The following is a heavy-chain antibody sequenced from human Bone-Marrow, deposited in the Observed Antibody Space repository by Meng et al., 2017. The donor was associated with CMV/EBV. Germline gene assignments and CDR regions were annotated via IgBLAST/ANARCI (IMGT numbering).Heavy chain of an antibody. CDR2: IKQDGSEK. CDR1: GFTFSSYW. J-gene: IGHJ4*02. Sequence: GGSLRLSCAASGFTFSSYWMSWVRQAPGKGLEWVANIKQDGSEKYYVDSVKGRFTISRDNAKNSLYLQMNSLRAEDTAVYYCARARGPYGGNHYFANWGQGHRVTGCS. CDR3: ARARGPYGGNHYFAN. V-gene: IGHV3-7*01. D-gene: IGHD4-23*01.